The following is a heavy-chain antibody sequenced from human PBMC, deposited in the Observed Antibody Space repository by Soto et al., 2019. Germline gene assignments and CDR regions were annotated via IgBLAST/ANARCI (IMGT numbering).Heavy chain of an antibody. Sequence: QVQLQESGPGLVKPSGTLSPTCTVSNASISSRKWWTWVRQTPGKGLEWIGEIYHSGSINHNPSLKSRVTMSLDKSKNQFSLKMTSVTAADTAVYYCASKFGELLADAFDIWGQGTVVTVSS. V-gene: IGHV4-4*02. CDR1: NASISSRKW. J-gene: IGHJ3*02. D-gene: IGHD3-10*01. CDR3: ASKFGELLADAFDI. CDR2: IYHSGSI.